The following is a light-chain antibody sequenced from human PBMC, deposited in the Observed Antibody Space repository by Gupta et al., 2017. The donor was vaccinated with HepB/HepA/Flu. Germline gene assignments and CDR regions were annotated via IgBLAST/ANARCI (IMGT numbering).Light chain of an antibody. CDR2: DAS. Sequence: EIVLTQSPATLSLSPGERATLSCRASQGVSSQLGWYQQQPGQAPRLLIYDASNRTTGIPTRFSGRGAGKDFTLTISSLEHEDVAVYYYQQRSNWPLTFGGGTKVEI. CDR1: QGVSSQ. J-gene: IGKJ4*01. CDR3: QQRSNWPLT. V-gene: IGKV3-11*01.